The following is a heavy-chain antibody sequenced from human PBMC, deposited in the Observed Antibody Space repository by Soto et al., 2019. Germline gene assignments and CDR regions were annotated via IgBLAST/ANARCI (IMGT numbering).Heavy chain of an antibody. CDR2: IYYSGST. J-gene: IGHJ6*02. V-gene: IGHV4-31*03. Sequence: KTSETLSLTCTVSGGSISSGGYYWSWIRQHPGKGLEWIGYIYYSGSTYYNPSLKSRVTISVDTSKNQFSLKLSSVTAADTAVYYCARDRPGGMDVWGQGTTVTVSS. CDR1: GGSISSGGYY. CDR3: ARDRPGGMDV.